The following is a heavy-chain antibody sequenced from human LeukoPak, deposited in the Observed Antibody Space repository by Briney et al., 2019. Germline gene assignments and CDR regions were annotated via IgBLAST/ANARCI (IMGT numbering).Heavy chain of an antibody. Sequence: PGGSLRLSCTASGFTFGDFAMNWVRQAPGKGLDWVGFIRSKAYGGTTEYAASVKGRFTISRDDSKSIANLQMNSLKTEDTAVYYCPRFLNYGANDYWGQGTLVTVSS. CDR2: IRSKAYGGTT. J-gene: IGHJ4*02. D-gene: IGHD4-17*01. CDR3: PRFLNYGANDY. V-gene: IGHV3-49*04. CDR1: GFTFGDFA.